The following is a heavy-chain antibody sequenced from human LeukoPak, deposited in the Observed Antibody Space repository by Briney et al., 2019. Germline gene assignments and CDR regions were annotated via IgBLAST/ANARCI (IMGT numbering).Heavy chain of an antibody. CDR3: ARHVEGATSPFDY. CDR2: INPVDSET. Sequence: GESLQISCKGSGYSFTSYWIGWVRQMPGKGLECMGIINPVDSETRYSPSFQGQVTISVDKSISTAYLQWSSLKASDTAMYYCARHVEGATSPFDYWGQGTLVTVSS. J-gene: IGHJ4*02. D-gene: IGHD1-26*01. V-gene: IGHV5-51*01. CDR1: GYSFTSYW.